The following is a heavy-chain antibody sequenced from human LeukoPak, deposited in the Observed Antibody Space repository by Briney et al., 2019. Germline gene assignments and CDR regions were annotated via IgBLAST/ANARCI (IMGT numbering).Heavy chain of an antibody. CDR2: IYYSGST. V-gene: IGHV4-59*03. D-gene: IGHD3-3*01. Sequence: SETLSLTCTVSGGSISSYYWSWIRQPPGKGLEWIGYIYYSGSTNYKPSLKSRVTISVDTSKNQFSLKLASVTAADTAVYYCATRGNDFWSGDKTFDIWGQGTVVTVSS. CDR3: ATRGNDFWSGDKTFDI. CDR1: GGSISSYY. J-gene: IGHJ3*02.